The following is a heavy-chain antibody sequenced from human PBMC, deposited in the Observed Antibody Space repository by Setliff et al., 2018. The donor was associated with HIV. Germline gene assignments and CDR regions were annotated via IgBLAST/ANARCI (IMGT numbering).Heavy chain of an antibody. CDR1: GFTFSSYW. J-gene: IGHJ6*02. D-gene: IGHD3-10*01. CDR3: ARSVIGYYYYGMDV. Sequence: LSLSCAGSGFTFSSYWMSWVRQAPGKGLEWVANIKQDGSEEYYVDSVKGRFTISRDNAKNSVYLQMNSLRAEDTAVYYCARSVIGYYYYGMDVWGQGTLVTVSS. V-gene: IGHV3-7*01. CDR2: IKQDGSEE.